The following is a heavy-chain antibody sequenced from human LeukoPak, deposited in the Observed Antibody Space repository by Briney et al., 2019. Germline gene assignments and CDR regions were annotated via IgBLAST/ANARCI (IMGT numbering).Heavy chain of an antibody. Sequence: PGGSLRLSCAASGFTLSNCNMNWVRQAPGKGLEWVSYISSSSSTIYYADSVEGRFTISRDNAKNSLYLQMNSLRDEDTAVYYCARDLAVAGSFDYWGQGTLATVSS. CDR1: GFTLSNCN. CDR3: ARDLAVAGSFDY. D-gene: IGHD6-19*01. CDR2: ISSSSSTI. V-gene: IGHV3-48*02. J-gene: IGHJ4*02.